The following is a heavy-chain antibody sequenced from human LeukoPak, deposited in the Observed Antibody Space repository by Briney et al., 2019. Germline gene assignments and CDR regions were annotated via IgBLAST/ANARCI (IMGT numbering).Heavy chain of an antibody. J-gene: IGHJ6*02. CDR3: ARGSCSSSSCYERLNGLDV. CDR2: FHTAGDT. Sequence: GGSLRLSCAASGFTFSNYDMHWVRQATGEGLEWVSAFHTAGDTHYSGSVKGRFATSRENAKNSFYLQMNNLRAGDTAVYYCARGSCSSSSCYERLNGLDVWGQGTPVTVSS. CDR1: GFTFSNYD. D-gene: IGHD2-2*01. V-gene: IGHV3-13*01.